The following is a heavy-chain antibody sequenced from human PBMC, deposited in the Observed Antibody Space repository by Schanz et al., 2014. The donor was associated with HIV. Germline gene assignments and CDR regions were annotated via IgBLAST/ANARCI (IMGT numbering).Heavy chain of an antibody. CDR1: GFTFRTFS. CDR3: PRGDTATAFDI. Sequence: EVQLVESGGGLVQPGGTLRLSCATSGFTFRTFSMDWVRQAPGKGLEWVSSIIYYADSVKGRFTISRDNAKNSLYLQMNSLRTEDTAVYYCPRGDTATAFDIWGQGTLVTVSS. CDR2: II. J-gene: IGHJ3*02. V-gene: IGHV3-21*01. D-gene: IGHD5-18*01.